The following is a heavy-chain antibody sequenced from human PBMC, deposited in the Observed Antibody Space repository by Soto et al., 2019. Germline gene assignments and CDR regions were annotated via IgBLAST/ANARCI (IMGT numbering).Heavy chain of an antibody. CDR3: ARAVAVADNNWFDP. V-gene: IGHV4-34*01. D-gene: IGHD6-19*01. CDR1: GGSFSGYY. Sequence: PSETLSLTCAVYGGSFSGYYWSWIRQPPGKGLEWIGEINHSGSTNYNPSLKSRVTISVDTSKNQFSLKLSSVTAADTAVYYCARAVAVADNNWFDPWGQGTLVTSPQ. CDR2: INHSGST. J-gene: IGHJ5*02.